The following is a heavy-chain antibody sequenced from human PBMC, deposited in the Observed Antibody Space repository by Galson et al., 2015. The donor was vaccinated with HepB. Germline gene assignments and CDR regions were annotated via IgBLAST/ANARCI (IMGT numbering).Heavy chain of an antibody. Sequence: SVKVSCKASGYTFTSYGISWVRQAPGQGLEWMGRIIPILGIANYAQKFQGRVTITADKSTSTAYMELSSLRSEDTAVYYCASYASMVRGVINAFDIWGQGTMVTVSS. CDR2: IIPILGIA. CDR1: GYTFTSYG. CDR3: ASYASMVRGVINAFDI. D-gene: IGHD3-10*01. V-gene: IGHV1-69*04. J-gene: IGHJ3*02.